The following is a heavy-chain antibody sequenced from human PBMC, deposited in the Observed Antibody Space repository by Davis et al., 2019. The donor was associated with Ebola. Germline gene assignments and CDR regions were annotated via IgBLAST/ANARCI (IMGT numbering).Heavy chain of an antibody. D-gene: IGHD2-15*01. Sequence: ASVKVSCKASGYTFTSYGITWVRQAPGQGLEWMGWINPHNGNTNYAQNVQGRVTMTTDTSTSTVYMELSSLRSDDTAFYYCARDICSGISCYSYFWGQGTLVTVSS. CDR3: ARDICSGISCYSYF. V-gene: IGHV1-18*04. CDR1: GYTFTSYG. CDR2: INPHNGNT. J-gene: IGHJ4*02.